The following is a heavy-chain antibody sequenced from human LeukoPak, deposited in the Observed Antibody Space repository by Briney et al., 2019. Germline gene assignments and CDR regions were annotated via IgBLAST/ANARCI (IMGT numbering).Heavy chain of an antibody. D-gene: IGHD3-10*01. CDR2: INHSGST. Sequence: PSETLSLTCAVYGGSFSGYYWSWIRQPPGKGLEWIGEINHSGSTNYNPSLKSRVTISLDTSKNQLSLKLSSVTAADTAVYYCARDGGTHGSGSYGYYYYGMDVWGQGTTVTVSS. J-gene: IGHJ6*02. CDR1: GGSFSGYY. V-gene: IGHV4-34*01. CDR3: ARDGGTHGSGSYGYYYYGMDV.